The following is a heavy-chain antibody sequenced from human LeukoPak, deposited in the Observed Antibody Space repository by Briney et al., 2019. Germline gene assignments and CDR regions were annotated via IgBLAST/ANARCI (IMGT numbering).Heavy chain of an antibody. CDR1: GGSISCGGYY. D-gene: IGHD4-17*01. CDR3: ARVGYGDYARDY. V-gene: IGHV4-31*03. CDR2: IYYSGST. J-gene: IGHJ4*02. Sequence: PSETLSLTCPVSGGSISCGGYYWSWIRQHPGKGLEWIGYIYYSGSTYYNPSLKSRVTISVDTSKNQFSLKLSSVTAADTAVYYCARVGYGDYARDYWGQGTLVTVSS.